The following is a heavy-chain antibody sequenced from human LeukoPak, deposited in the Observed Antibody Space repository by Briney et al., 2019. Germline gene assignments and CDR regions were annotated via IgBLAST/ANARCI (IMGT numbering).Heavy chain of an antibody. J-gene: IGHJ4*02. D-gene: IGHD3-9*01. Sequence: SETLSLTCAVYGGSFSGYYWSWIRQPPGKGLEWIGEINHSGSTNYNPSLKSRVTISVDTSKNQFSLKLSSVTAADTAVYYRARGGLTGYYRWPFDYWGQGTLVTVSS. CDR1: GGSFSGYY. V-gene: IGHV4-34*01. CDR2: INHSGST. CDR3: ARGGLTGYYRWPFDY.